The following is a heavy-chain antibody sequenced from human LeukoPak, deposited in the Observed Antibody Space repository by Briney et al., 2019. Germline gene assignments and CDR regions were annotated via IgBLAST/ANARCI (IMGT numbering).Heavy chain of an antibody. J-gene: IGHJ6*04. D-gene: IGHD3/OR15-3a*01. V-gene: IGHV4-38-2*02. CDR3: ARGSNYYYSMDV. CDR1: GYSISSGQY. Sequence: SETLSLTCPVSGYSISSGQYWDWIRQPPGKGLEWIGSIYQSVTTYYSPSLKSRVAISAYTPKNQFSLTLTSVTAADMAVYFFARGSNYYYSMDVWGKGTTVTVSS. CDR2: IYQSVTT.